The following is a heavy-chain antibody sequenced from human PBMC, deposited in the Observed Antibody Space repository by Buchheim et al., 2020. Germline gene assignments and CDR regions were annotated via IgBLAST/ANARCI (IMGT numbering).Heavy chain of an antibody. CDR2: MNPNSGNT. D-gene: IGHD3-10*01. CDR1: GYTVTSYD. J-gene: IGHJ4*02. Sequence: QVQLVQSGAEVKTPGASVKVSCKASGYTVTSYDINWVRQATGRGLEWMGWMNPNSGNTGYAQKFQGRITMTRDTSISTVYMELSSLRSEDTAVYYCAREVSMIRGLFNYWGQGTL. V-gene: IGHV1-8*01. CDR3: AREVSMIRGLFNY.